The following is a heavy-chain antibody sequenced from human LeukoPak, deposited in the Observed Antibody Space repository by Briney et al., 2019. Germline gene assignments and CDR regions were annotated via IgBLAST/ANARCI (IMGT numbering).Heavy chain of an antibody. CDR2: IYYSGST. V-gene: IGHV4-30-4*01. CDR3: ARHVGDYRTPKYYFDY. D-gene: IGHD4-17*01. CDR1: GGSISSGDYY. Sequence: NPSETLSLTCTVSGGSISSGDYYWSWIRQPPGKGLEWIGYIYYSGSTYYNPSLKSRVTISVDTSKNQFSLKLSSVTAADTAVYYCARHVGDYRTPKYYFDYWGQGTLVTVSS. J-gene: IGHJ4*02.